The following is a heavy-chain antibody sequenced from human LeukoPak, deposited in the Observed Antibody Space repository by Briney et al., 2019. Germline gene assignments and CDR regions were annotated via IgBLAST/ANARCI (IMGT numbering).Heavy chain of an antibody. CDR3: ARGVSTLYTDY. Sequence: GGSLRLSCAASGFTFSSYWMHWVRQAPGKGLVWVSRINSDGSSTSYADSVKGRFTISRDNAKNTLYLQMNSLRAEDTAVYYCARGVSTLYTDYRGQGTLVTVSS. J-gene: IGHJ4*02. D-gene: IGHD2-2*02. CDR2: INSDGSST. CDR1: GFTFSSYW. V-gene: IGHV3-74*01.